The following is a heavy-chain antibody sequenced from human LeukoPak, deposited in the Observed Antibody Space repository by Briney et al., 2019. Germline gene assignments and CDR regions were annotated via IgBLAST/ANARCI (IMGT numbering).Heavy chain of an antibody. CDR2: ISDIGSI. D-gene: IGHD3-10*01. Sequence: SETLSLTCTVSGGSISSYYWSWIRQPPGKGLEWIAYISDIGSINYNPSLKSRVTISLDTSKNQFSLKLSSVTAADTAVYYCAGHHPRNTIDFWGQGTLVTVSS. V-gene: IGHV4-59*08. CDR1: GGSISSYY. J-gene: IGHJ4*02. CDR3: AGHHPRNTIDF.